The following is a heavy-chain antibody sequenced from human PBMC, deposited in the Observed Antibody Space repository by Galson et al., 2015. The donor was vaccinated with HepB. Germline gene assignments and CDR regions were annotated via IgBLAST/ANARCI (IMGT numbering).Heavy chain of an antibody. CDR2: TYHSGSI. CDR1: GGSINNYY. J-gene: IGHJ5*02. V-gene: IGHV4-59*01. CDR3: ARRSRLGWFDP. D-gene: IGHD6-19*01. Sequence: TLSLTCTVSGGSINNYYWSWIRQPPGKGLEWIGYTYHSGSINYNPSLKSRVTISVDTSKKQFSLRLTSVTAADAAVYYCARRSRLGWFDPWGQGTLVTVSS.